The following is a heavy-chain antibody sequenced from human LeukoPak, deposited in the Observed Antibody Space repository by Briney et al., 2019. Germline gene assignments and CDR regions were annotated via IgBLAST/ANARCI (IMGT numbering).Heavy chain of an antibody. D-gene: IGHD3-22*01. CDR1: GGSISNYY. V-gene: IGHV4-59*05. CDR3: ARHMTYYDSSGTGVGFDP. Sequence: SETLSLTCTVSGGSISNYYWSWIRQPPGKGLEWIGSIYYSGSTYYNPSLKSRVTISVDTSKNQFSLKLSSVTAADTAVYYCARHMTYYDSSGTGVGFDPWGQGTLVTVSS. J-gene: IGHJ5*02. CDR2: IYYSGST.